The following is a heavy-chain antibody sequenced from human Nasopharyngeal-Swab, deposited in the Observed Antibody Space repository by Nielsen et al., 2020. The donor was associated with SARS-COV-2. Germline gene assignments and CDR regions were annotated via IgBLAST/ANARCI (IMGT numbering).Heavy chain of an antibody. CDR1: GFTFSSYA. J-gene: IGHJ4*02. CDR2: ISYDGSNK. Sequence: GESLKISCAASGFTFSSYAMHWVRQAPGKGLEWVAVISYDGSNKYYADSVKGRFTISRNNSKNTLYLQMNSLRAEDTAMYYCARGHLAVACFDYWGQGTLVTVSS. D-gene: IGHD6-19*01. CDR3: ARGHLAVACFDY. V-gene: IGHV3-30-3*01.